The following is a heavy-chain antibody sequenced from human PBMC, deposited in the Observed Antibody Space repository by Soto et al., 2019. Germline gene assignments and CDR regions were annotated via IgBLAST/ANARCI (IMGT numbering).Heavy chain of an antibody. V-gene: IGHV1-69*06. D-gene: IGHD3-9*01. CDR2: IIPIFGTA. CDR3: ARVPTILRYFDWPIDY. Sequence: SVKVSFEASGGTFSSYAISWVRQAPGQGLEWMGGIIPIFGTANYAQKFQGRVTITADKSTSTAYMELSSLRSEGTAVYYCARVPTILRYFDWPIDYWGQGTLVTVSS. J-gene: IGHJ4*02. CDR1: GGTFSSYA.